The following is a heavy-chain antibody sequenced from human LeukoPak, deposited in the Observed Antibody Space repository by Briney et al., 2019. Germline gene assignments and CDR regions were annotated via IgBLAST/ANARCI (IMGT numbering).Heavy chain of an antibody. Sequence: ASMKVSCKASGYSFTSYDINWVRQAPGQGPEWMGWMSPRSGSTGYAQKFQGRVATTSDTSISTAYMELSRLTSDDTAVYYCARTPPNWGADYWGQGALVTVSS. D-gene: IGHD7-27*01. J-gene: IGHJ4*02. CDR2: MSPRSGST. CDR1: GYSFTSYD. CDR3: ARTPPNWGADY. V-gene: IGHV1-8*01.